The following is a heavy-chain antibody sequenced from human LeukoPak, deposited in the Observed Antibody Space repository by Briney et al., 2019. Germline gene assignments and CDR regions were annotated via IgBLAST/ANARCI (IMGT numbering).Heavy chain of an antibody. CDR3: ARVPGIAAAGYGMDV. V-gene: IGHV1-18*01. CDR1: GYTFTSYG. D-gene: IGHD6-13*01. Sequence: ASVKVSCKASGYTFTSYGISWVRQAPGQGLEWMGWISPYNGNTDYAQELQDRVTMTTDTSTSTAYMELRSLRSDDTAVYYCARVPGIAAAGYGMDVWGQGTTVTVSS. CDR2: ISPYNGNT. J-gene: IGHJ6*02.